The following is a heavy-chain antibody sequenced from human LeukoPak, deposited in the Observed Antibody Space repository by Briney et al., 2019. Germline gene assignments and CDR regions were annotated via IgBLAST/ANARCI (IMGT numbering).Heavy chain of an antibody. CDR1: GGSYSSYY. J-gene: IGHJ5*02. CDR3: ARDILSGRFGFDP. D-gene: IGHD3-9*01. Sequence: SETLTLTCTVSGGSYSSYYWSWIRQSPEKGLEWIGYISYSGSTNYNPSLKRRVTISVDTSRNQFSLKLTSVTAADTAVYYCARDILSGRFGFDPWGQGTLVTVSS. CDR2: ISYSGST. V-gene: IGHV4-59*01.